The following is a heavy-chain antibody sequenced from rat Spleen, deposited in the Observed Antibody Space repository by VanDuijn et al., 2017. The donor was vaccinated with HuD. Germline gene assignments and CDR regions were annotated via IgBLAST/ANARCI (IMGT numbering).Heavy chain of an antibody. J-gene: IGHJ2*01. CDR1: GFSLSSYG. CDR2: IWGDGST. CDR3: TRDLYFFDY. Sequence: QVQLKESGPGLVQPSQTLSLTCTVSGFSLSSYGVHWVRQPPGKGLEWMGGIWGDGSTDYNSALKSRLSISRDTSKSQVFLKLNSLQTDDTGTYYCTRDLYFFDYWGQGVMVTVSA. V-gene: IGHV2-1*01.